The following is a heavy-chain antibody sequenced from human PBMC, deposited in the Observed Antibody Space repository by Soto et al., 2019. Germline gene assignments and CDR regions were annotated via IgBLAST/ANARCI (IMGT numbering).Heavy chain of an antibody. CDR2: IYPGDSDT. D-gene: IGHD6-13*01. Sequence: GESLKISCKGSGYSFTSYWIGWVRQMPGKGLEWMGIIYPGDSDTRYSPSFQGQVTISADKSISAAYLQWSSLKASDTAMYYCARTAAAGRYYYGTDVWGQGTTLTVSS. V-gene: IGHV5-51*01. CDR1: GYSFTSYW. CDR3: ARTAAAGRYYYGTDV. J-gene: IGHJ6*02.